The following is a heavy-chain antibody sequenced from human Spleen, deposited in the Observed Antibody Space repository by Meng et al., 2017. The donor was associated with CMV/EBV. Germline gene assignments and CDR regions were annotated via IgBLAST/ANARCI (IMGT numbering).Heavy chain of an antibody. CDR3: AREWTVTTVSDY. J-gene: IGHJ4*02. D-gene: IGHD4-17*01. CDR2: INYDGST. CDR1: GGSVSSSSYN. V-gene: IGHV4-39*07. Sequence: SETLSLTCTVSGGSVSSSSYNWGWIRQPSGKGLEWIGNINYDGSTYYSPSLKSRVTISVDTSKNQFSLKLSSVTAADTAVYYCAREWTVTTVSDYWGQGTLVTVSS.